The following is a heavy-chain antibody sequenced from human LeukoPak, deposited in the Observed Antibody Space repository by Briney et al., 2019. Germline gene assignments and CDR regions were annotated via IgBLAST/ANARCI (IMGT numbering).Heavy chain of an antibody. D-gene: IGHD5-18*01. CDR1: GFTFSSYE. V-gene: IGHV3-48*03. J-gene: IGHJ6*03. CDR2: ISSSGSTI. Sequence: GGSLRLSCAASGFTFSSYEMNWVRQAPGKGLEWVSYISSSGSTIYYADSVKGRFTISRDNAKNSLYLQMNSLRAEDTAVYYCTRHGRTGTGDTAMVYYMDVWGKGTTVTVSS. CDR3: TRHGRTGTGDTAMVYYMDV.